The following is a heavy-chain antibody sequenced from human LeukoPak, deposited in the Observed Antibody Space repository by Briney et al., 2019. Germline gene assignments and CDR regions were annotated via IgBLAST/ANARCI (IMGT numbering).Heavy chain of an antibody. CDR3: VIWGDYDVLTGYYVPDY. V-gene: IGHV3-23*01. CDR1: GFAFSSYW. J-gene: IGHJ4*02. D-gene: IGHD3-9*01. CDR2: ISKSGDGV. Sequence: GGSLRLSCAASGFAFSSYWMSWVRQAPGKGLEWVSTISKSGDGVFYADSLKGRFTISRDNSKNTVFLQMNSLRHEDTAIYYCVIWGDYDVLTGYYVPDYWGQGTLVTVSS.